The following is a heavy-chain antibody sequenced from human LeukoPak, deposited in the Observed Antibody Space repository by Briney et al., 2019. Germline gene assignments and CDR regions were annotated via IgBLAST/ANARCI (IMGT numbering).Heavy chain of an antibody. CDR1: GYSFTSYW. CDR2: IYPGDSDT. Sequence: GESLKISCKGSGYSFTSYWIGWVRQMPGKGLEWMGIIYPGDSDTRYNPSLQGQVTISADKSISTAYLQWSSLKASDTAMYYCARAPDSSGSYYRFDYWGQGTLVTVSS. D-gene: IGHD3-10*01. CDR3: ARAPDSSGSYYRFDY. V-gene: IGHV5-51*01. J-gene: IGHJ4*02.